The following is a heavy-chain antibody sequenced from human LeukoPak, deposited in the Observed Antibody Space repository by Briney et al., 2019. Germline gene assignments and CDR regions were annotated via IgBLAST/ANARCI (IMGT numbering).Heavy chain of an antibody. J-gene: IGHJ4*02. CDR3: ARHYDILTGYYYYFDY. V-gene: IGHV4-39*07. D-gene: IGHD3-9*01. CDR1: GGSISSCSYY. CDR2: IYYSGST. Sequence: SSETLSLTCTVSGGSISSCSYYWGWIRQPPGKGLEWIGSIYYSGSTYYNPSLKSRVTISVDTSKNQFSLKLSSVTAADTAVYYCARHYDILTGYYYYFDYWGQGTLVTVSS.